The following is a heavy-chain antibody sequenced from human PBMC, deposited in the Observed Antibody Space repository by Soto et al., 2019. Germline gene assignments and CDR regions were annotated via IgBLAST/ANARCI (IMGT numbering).Heavy chain of an antibody. CDR1: GGSFSGYY. CDR2: INHSGST. J-gene: IGHJ6*02. D-gene: IGHD2-21*01. V-gene: IGHV4-34*01. Sequence: SETLSLTCAVYGGSFSGYYWSWIRQPPGKGLEWIGEINHSGSTNYNPSLKSRVTISVDTSKNQFSLKLSSATAADTAVYYCARDRFCGSYCYYYGMDVWGQGTTVTVSS. CDR3: ARDRFCGSYCYYYGMDV.